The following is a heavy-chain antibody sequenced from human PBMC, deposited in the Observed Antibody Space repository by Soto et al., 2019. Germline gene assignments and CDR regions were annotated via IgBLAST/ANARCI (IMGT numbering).Heavy chain of an antibody. CDR3: ARTGYYYDTRGYDFDY. J-gene: IGHJ4*02. CDR1: GFTFSNYW. Sequence: PGGSLRLSCAASGFTFSNYWMHWVRQAPGKGLMWVSRINTDGSSTTYADSVKGRFAISRDNAKNTLYLQMNSLRAEDTAVYYCARTGYYYDTRGYDFDYWGQGILVTVS. V-gene: IGHV3-74*01. D-gene: IGHD3-22*01. CDR2: INTDGSST.